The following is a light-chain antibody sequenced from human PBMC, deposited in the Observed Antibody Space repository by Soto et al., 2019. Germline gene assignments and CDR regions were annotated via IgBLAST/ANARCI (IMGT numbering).Light chain of an antibody. V-gene: IGKV2-28*01. CDR3: MQDLRIPRS. J-gene: IGKJ1*01. CDR1: QSLLHSNGYNY. CDR2: LCS. Sequence: DIVMTQSPLSLPVTPGEPASISCRSSQSLLHSNGYNYLGWYLQKPGQSPQLLIYLCSNRASGVPDRFSGSASGTDFTLKISRVEAEDVGVYYCMQDLRIPRSFGQGTKVEIK.